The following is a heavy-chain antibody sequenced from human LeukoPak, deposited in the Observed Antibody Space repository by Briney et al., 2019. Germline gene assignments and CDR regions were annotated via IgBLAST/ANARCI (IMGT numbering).Heavy chain of an antibody. CDR1: GYSFTSYW. CDR2: IYPGDSDT. D-gene: IGHD4-17*01. J-gene: IGHJ6*02. CDR3: ARLSYGDAAYYYYGMDV. V-gene: IGHV5-51*01. Sequence: GESLKISCKGSGYSFTSYWIGWVRQMPGKGLEWMGIIYPGDSDTRYSPSFQGQVTISADKSISTAYLQWSSLKASDTAMYYCARLSYGDAAYYYYGMDVWGQGTTVTVS.